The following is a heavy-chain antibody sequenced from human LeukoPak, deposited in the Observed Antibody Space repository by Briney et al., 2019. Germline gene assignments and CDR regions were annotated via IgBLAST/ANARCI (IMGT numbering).Heavy chain of an antibody. V-gene: IGHV3-13*05. CDR1: GFTFSSYD. CDR2: IGTAGDP. CDR3: ARGDYDILTGHGGFKYYGMDV. D-gene: IGHD3-9*01. J-gene: IGHJ6*04. Sequence: PGGSLRLSCAASGFTFSSYDMHWVRQATGKGLEWVSAIGTAGDPYYPGSVKGRFTISRENAKNSLYLQMNSLRAGDTAVYYCARGDYDILTGHGGFKYYGMDVWGKGTTVTASS.